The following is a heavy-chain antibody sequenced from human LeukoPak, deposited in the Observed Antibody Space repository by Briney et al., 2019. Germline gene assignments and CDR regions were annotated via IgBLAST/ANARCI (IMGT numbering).Heavy chain of an antibody. Sequence: SETLSLTCTVSGGSISSNSHYWAWIRQPPGKGLEWIGSIHYSGSTFYSPSLRSQVTISVDTSKNQFSLILTSVTASDTAVYYCAREEASVGDYWGQGILVTVSS. V-gene: IGHV4-39*01. D-gene: IGHD2-21*01. CDR3: AREEASVGDY. CDR1: GGSISSNSHY. J-gene: IGHJ4*02. CDR2: IHYSGST.